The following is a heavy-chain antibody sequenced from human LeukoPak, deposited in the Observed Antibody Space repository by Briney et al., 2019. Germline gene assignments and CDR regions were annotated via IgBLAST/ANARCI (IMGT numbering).Heavy chain of an antibody. CDR2: INAGGTTT. Sequence: GGSLRLSCAASGFSFSVYEMDWVRQPPGKGLEWVSYINAGGTTTYYADSVKGRFTISRDNAKNSLSLQMNSLRADDAAVYYCARASSKQLAGYLPDGFDIWGQGTMVTVSS. CDR1: GFSFSVYE. D-gene: IGHD3-9*01. CDR3: ARASSKQLAGYLPDGFDI. J-gene: IGHJ3*02. V-gene: IGHV3-48*03.